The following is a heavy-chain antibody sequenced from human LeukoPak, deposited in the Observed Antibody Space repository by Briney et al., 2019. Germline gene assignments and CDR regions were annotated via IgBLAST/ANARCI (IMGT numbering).Heavy chain of an antibody. CDR3: LGYYSGSPN. Sequence: PGGSLRLSCAASGFTFSYNWMHWVRQAPGKGLVWVSRISSDGRTTHYADSEKGRFTISRDSAKNTLFLQMNDLRAEDTAVYYCLGYYSGSPNWGQGTLVTVSS. J-gene: IGHJ4*02. D-gene: IGHD3-10*01. CDR2: ISSDGRTT. CDR1: GFTFSYNW. V-gene: IGHV3-74*01.